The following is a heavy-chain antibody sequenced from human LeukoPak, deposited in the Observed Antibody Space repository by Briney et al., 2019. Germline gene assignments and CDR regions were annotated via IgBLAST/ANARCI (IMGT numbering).Heavy chain of an antibody. CDR2: IYHSGST. CDR3: ARVGTYSSSSGAIDY. Sequence: SGTLSLTCAVSGGSISSRNWWSWVRQPPGKGLEWIGEIYHSGSTNYNPSLKSRVTISVDKSKNQFSLKLSSVTAADTAVYYCARVGTYSSSSGAIDYWGQGTLVTVSS. J-gene: IGHJ4*02. CDR1: GGSISSRNW. V-gene: IGHV4-4*02. D-gene: IGHD6-6*01.